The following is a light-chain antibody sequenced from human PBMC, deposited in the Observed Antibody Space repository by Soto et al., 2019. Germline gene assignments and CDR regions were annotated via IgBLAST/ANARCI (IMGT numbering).Light chain of an antibody. CDR1: SRDVGGQNY. CDR3: CSHAGNNNYV. J-gene: IGLJ1*01. CDR2: AVS. V-gene: IGLV2-8*01. Sequence: QSVLAQPPSASGSPGRSVAISCTGTSRDVGGQNYVSWYQQHPGKAPKLLIYAVSNRPSGVPDRFSGSKSGNTASLTISGLRAEDEADYYCCSHAGNNNYVFGTGTKVNV.